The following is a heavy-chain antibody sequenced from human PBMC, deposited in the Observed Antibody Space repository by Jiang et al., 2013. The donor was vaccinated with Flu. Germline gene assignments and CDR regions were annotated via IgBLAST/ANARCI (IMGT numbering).Heavy chain of an antibody. CDR1: GFRFTNWW. CDR2: IYPADSDT. D-gene: IGHD4-17*01. Sequence: GAEGEKSPGESLKISCKGYGFRFTNWWIGWVRQMPGKGPEWMGMIYPADSDTRYSPSFQGQVTISADKSIDTAYLQWSSLKTSDTAMYFCASQTTVARGDHWGQGTLVTVSS. J-gene: IGHJ4*02. CDR3: ASQTTVARGDH. V-gene: IGHV5-51*03.